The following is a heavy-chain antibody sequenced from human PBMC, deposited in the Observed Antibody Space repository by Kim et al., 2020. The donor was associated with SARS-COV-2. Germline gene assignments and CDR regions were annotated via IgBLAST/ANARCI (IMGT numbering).Heavy chain of an antibody. D-gene: IGHD1-26*01. CDR3: ARGGYRGGYYAEGADY. J-gene: IGHJ4*02. Sequence: SLKRRVTMSVDTSKNQCSLKLSSVTAADTAVYYCARGGYRGGYYAEGADYWGQGTLVTVSS. V-gene: IGHV4-34*01.